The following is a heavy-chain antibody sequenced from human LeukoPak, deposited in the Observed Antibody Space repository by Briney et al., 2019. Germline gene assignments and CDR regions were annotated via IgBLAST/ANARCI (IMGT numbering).Heavy chain of an antibody. CDR2: INHSGST. V-gene: IGHV4-34*01. CDR1: GGSFSGYY. J-gene: IGHJ6*03. CDR3: ARAWVVDYYYMDV. Sequence: PSETLSLTCAVYGGSFSGYYWSWIRQPPGKGLEWTGEINHSGSTNYNPSLKSRVTISVDTSKSQFSLKLSSVTAADTAVYYCARAWVVDYYYMDVWGKGTTVTVSS. D-gene: IGHD2-15*01.